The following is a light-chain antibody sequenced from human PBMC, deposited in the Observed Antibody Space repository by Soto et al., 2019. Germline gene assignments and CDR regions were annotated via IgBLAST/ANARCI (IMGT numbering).Light chain of an antibody. V-gene: IGKV3-20*01. CDR1: QNVTSNY. CDR3: QQYSASPLS. CDR2: AAS. Sequence: EIVMTQSPATLSVSPGERATLSCRASQNVTSNYLAWYQLKPGQAPRLLINAASRTATGIPDRFSGSGSGTDFTLTISTLEPEDFAVYYCQQYSASPLSFGGGTKVDIK. J-gene: IGKJ4*01.